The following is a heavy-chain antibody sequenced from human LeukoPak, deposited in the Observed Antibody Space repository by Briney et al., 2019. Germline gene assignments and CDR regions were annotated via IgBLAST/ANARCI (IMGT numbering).Heavy chain of an antibody. CDR2: INHSGST. V-gene: IGHV4-34*01. Sequence: SETLSLTCAVYGGSFSGYYWSWIRQPPGKGLEWIGEINHSGSTNYNPSLKSRVTISVDTSKNQFSLKLSSVTAADTAVYYCARGGYDFWSGYYLVGIDYWGQGTLVTVSS. CDR1: GGSFSGYY. CDR3: ARGGYDFWSGYYLVGIDY. D-gene: IGHD3-3*01. J-gene: IGHJ4*02.